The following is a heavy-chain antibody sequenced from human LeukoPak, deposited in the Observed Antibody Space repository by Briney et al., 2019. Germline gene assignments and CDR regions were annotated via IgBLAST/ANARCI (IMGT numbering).Heavy chain of an antibody. D-gene: IGHD5-18*01. CDR1: GFTVSSNY. CDR3: ARNNSYGYGTLDY. J-gene: IGHJ4*02. CDR2: IYSGGST. Sequence: GGSLRLSCAASGFTVSSNYMSWVRQAPGKGLEWVSVIYSGGSTYYADSVKGRFTISRDNSKNTLYLQMNSLRAEDTAVYYCARNNSYGYGTLDYWGQGTLVTVSS. V-gene: IGHV3-66*01.